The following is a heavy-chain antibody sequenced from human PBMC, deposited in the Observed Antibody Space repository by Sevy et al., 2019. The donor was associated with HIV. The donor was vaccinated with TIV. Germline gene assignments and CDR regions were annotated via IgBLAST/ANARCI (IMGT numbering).Heavy chain of an antibody. CDR3: TSPLGYGDTAKLDS. CDR1: GYTFTRYY. CDR2: INPSDGST. Sequence: ASVKVSCKASGYTFTRYYMHWVRQAPGQGLEWMGIINPSDGSTSYAVKFQGRVTMTRDTSTSTVHMELSSLRSEDTAVYYCTSPLGYGDTAKLDSWGQGTLVTVSS. D-gene: IGHD5-18*01. V-gene: IGHV1-46*03. J-gene: IGHJ5*01.